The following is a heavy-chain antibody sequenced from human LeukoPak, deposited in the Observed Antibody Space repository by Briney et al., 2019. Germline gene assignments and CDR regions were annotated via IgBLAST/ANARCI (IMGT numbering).Heavy chain of an antibody. CDR1: GFTFSSYA. D-gene: IGHD1-26*01. CDR2: RSGSGGST. V-gene: IGHV3-23*01. Sequence: GGSLRLSCAASGFTFSSYAMSWVRQAPGEGLEWVSARSGSGGSTYYADSVKGRFTISRDNSKNTLYLRMNSLRADDKAVYYCAWPPSRSYAGAYNWFDHWGQGTLVTVSS. CDR3: AWPPSRSYAGAYNWFDH. J-gene: IGHJ5*02.